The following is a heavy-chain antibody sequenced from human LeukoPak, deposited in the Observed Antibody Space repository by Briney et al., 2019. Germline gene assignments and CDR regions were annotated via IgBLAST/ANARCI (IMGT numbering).Heavy chain of an antibody. V-gene: IGHV1-2*02. CDR1: GYTFTGYY. CDR2: SNPNSGGT. J-gene: IGHJ4*02. CDR3: ATRTLLWFGELLSD. Sequence: ASVKVSCKASGYTFTGYYMHWGRQAPGQGLEWMGWSNPNSGGTNYAQKFQGRVTMTRDTSISTAYMELSRLRSDDTAVYYCATRTLLWFGELLSDWGQGTLVTVSS. D-gene: IGHD3-10*01.